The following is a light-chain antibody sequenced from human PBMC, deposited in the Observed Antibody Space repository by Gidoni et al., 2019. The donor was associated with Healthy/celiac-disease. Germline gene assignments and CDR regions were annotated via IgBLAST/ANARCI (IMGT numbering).Light chain of an antibody. V-gene: IGKV1-39*01. CDR1: QSISSY. J-gene: IGKJ4*01. CDR3: QQSYSTPRGLT. Sequence: DSQMTQSPSSLSASVGDRVTITCRASQSISSYLNWSQQKPGKAPKLLIYAASSLQSGVPSRFSGSGSGTDFTLTISSLQPEDFATYYCQQSYSTPRGLTFGGGTKVEIK. CDR2: AAS.